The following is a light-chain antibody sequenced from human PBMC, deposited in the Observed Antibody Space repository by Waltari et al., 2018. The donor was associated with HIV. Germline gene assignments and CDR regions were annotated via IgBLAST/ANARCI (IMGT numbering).Light chain of an antibody. CDR3: QAWDSNNYV. V-gene: IGLV3-1*01. J-gene: IGLJ1*01. CDR2: QDS. CDR1: KLGNRF. Sequence: DLSQPASVSVSPGQTATVTCSGDKLGNRFVCWYRQKSGQSPDLLIYQDSRRPSGISDRFAGATSGSKATLTIRETQSIDEGDYYCQAWDSNNYVFGSGTRVTVL.